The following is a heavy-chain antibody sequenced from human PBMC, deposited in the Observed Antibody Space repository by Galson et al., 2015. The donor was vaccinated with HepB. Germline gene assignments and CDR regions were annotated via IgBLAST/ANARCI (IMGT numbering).Heavy chain of an antibody. J-gene: IGHJ4*02. D-gene: IGHD3-22*01. V-gene: IGHV3-21*01. CDR3: ARLFLHLGYDSSGYYI. Sequence: SLRLSCAASGFTFSSYSMNWVRQAPGKGLEWVSSISSSSSYIYYADSVKGRFTISRDNAKNSLYLQMNSLRAEDTAVYYCARLFLHLGYDSSGYYIWGQGTLVTVSS. CDR1: GFTFSSYS. CDR2: ISSSSSYI.